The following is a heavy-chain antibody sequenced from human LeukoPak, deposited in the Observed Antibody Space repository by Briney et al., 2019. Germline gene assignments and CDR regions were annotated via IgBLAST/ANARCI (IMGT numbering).Heavy chain of an antibody. CDR1: GYTFTSYA. Sequence: GASVKVSCKASGYTFTSYAMNWVRQAPGQGLEWMGWINTNTGNPTYAQGFTGRFVFSLDTSVSTAYLQISSLKAEDTAVYYCARVSDLPPSYYYYYYMDVWGKGTTVTVSS. CDR3: ARVSDLPPSYYYYYYMDV. CDR2: INTNTGNP. D-gene: IGHD3-16*02. V-gene: IGHV7-4-1*02. J-gene: IGHJ6*03.